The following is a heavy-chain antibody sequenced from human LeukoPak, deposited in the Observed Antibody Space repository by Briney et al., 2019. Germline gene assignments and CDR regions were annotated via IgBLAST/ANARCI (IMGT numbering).Heavy chain of an antibody. J-gene: IGHJ2*01. CDR1: GFTFSTYA. CDR3: ARGPPWYFDL. Sequence: PGGSLRLSCAASGFTFSTYAMSWVRQAPGKGLEWVSAISGSTGRTYYADSVKGRFTISRDSAKNSLYLQMNSLRVEDTVVYYCARGPPWYFDLWGRGTLVTVSS. CDR2: ISGSTGRT. V-gene: IGHV3-23*01. D-gene: IGHD6-25*01.